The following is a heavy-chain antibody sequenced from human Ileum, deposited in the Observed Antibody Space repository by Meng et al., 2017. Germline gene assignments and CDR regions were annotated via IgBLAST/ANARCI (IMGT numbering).Heavy chain of an antibody. Sequence: VRLQQWAAGLLTPSEPLSLTCGVYGGSLNGDYCTWIRQPPGEGLEWIGEIHHSGSITYNPSLESRVTISMDTSKKQFTLKLHSVTAADTAVYHCARGDIAARCQHWGQGTLVTVSS. D-gene: IGHD6-6*01. V-gene: IGHV4-34*01. CDR3: ARGDIAARCQH. CDR2: IHHSGSI. J-gene: IGHJ1*01. CDR1: GGSLNGDY.